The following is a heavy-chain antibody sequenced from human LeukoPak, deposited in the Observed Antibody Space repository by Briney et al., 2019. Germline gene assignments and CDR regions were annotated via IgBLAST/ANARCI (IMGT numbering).Heavy chain of an antibody. Sequence: PGGSLRLSCTASGFTFSSYAMSWVRQAPGEGLEWVSAITPTGGTTYYADSVKGRFTVSRDNSKNTLYLQMKSLRAEDTALYYCAKDMHQWLAEAHYWGQGTLVTVSS. CDR2: ITPTGGTT. D-gene: IGHD6-19*01. V-gene: IGHV3-23*01. CDR3: AKDMHQWLAEAHY. CDR1: GFTFSSYA. J-gene: IGHJ4*02.